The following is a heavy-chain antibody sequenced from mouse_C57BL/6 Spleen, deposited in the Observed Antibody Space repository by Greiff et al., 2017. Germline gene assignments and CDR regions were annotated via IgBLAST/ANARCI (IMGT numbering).Heavy chain of an antibody. D-gene: IGHD1-1*01. CDR1: GFSLSTFGMG. CDR3: ARIAYYGSRDWYFDV. J-gene: IGHJ1*03. Sequence: VKLVESGPGILQPSQTLSLTCSFSGFSLSTFGMGVGWIRQPSGKGLEWLAHIWWDDDKYYNPALKSRLTISKDTSKNQVFLKIANVDTADTATYYCARIAYYGSRDWYFDVWGTGTTVTVSS. CDR2: IWWDDDK. V-gene: IGHV8-8*01.